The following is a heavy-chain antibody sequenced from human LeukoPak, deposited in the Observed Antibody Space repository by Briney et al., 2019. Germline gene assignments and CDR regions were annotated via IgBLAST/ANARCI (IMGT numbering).Heavy chain of an antibody. V-gene: IGHV3-74*01. CDR3: ASGYTYVRLGDH. Sequence: GGSLRLSCAVSGLSFSNYWMHWVRQAPGKGLVWVARTNLHGTTVVYADSVKGRFTISRDNAKNTLFLQMNSLRAEDTAVYYCASGYTYVRLGDHWGQGTLVTVSS. J-gene: IGHJ4*02. D-gene: IGHD5-18*01. CDR1: GLSFSNYW. CDR2: TNLHGTTV.